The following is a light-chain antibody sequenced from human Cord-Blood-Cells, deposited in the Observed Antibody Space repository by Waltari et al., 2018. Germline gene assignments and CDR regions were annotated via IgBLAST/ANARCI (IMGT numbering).Light chain of an antibody. J-gene: IGKJ1*01. CDR3: QQYGSSPPWT. CDR1: QSVSSSY. V-gene: IGKV3-20*01. CDR2: GAS. Sequence: EIVLTQSTGTLSLSPGESATLSCRASQSVSSSYLAWYQQKPGQAPRLLIYGASSRATGIPDRFSGSGSGTDFTLTISRLEPEDFAVYYCQQYGSSPPWTFGQGTKVEIK.